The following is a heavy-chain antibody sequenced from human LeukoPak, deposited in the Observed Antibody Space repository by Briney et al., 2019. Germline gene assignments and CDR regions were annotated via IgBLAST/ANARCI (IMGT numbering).Heavy chain of an antibody. CDR3: ARGYCSSTSCPIRFDP. Sequence: GGSLRLSCAASGFTFSSYWMHWVRQAPGKGLAWVSRINSDGSSTSYADSVKGRFTISRDDAKNTLYLQMNSLRAEDTAVYYCARGYCSSTSCPIRFDPWGQGTLVTVSS. V-gene: IGHV3-74*01. CDR2: INSDGSST. D-gene: IGHD2-2*01. J-gene: IGHJ5*02. CDR1: GFTFSSYW.